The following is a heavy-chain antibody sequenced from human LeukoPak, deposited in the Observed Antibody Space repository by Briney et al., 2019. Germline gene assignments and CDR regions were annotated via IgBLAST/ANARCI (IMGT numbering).Heavy chain of an antibody. CDR1: GGSISSSSYY. CDR3: ARGSLYSYGRLDFDY. CDR2: IYYSGST. J-gene: IGHJ4*02. V-gene: IGHV4-39*07. D-gene: IGHD5-18*01. Sequence: SETLSLTCTVSGGSISSSSYYWGWIRQPPGKGLEWIGSIYYSGSTYYNPSLKSRVTISVDKSKNQFSLKLSSVTAADTAVYYCARGSLYSYGRLDFDYWGQGTLVTVSS.